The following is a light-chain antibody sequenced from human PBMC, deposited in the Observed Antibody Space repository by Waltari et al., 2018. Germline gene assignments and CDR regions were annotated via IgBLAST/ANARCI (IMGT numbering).Light chain of an antibody. CDR2: GTS. Sequence: DIVLTQSPATLSLSPGDSATLSCGASQSVSGLYLAWYQQRPGQAPRLLIYGTSRRAPGIPDRFTGSGSGTDFTLTISRLEPEDFAVYFCQQYGSSLYTFGQGTKLEIK. CDR3: QQYGSSLYT. V-gene: IGKV3-20*01. J-gene: IGKJ2*01. CDR1: QSVSGLY.